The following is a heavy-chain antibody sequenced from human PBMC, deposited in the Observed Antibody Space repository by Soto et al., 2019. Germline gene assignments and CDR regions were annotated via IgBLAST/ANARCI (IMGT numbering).Heavy chain of an antibody. J-gene: IGHJ1*01. CDR2: ISGSGDST. CDR1: GFTFSSYA. Sequence: SGRSMRLPCAASGFTFSSYAMSWIRQAPGKGLEWVSGISGSGDSTYYADSVKGRFTISRDNSKKTVYLQMNSLRAEDTAVYYCAKGVPGIAVAGTGYFQHWGQGTLVTVSS. V-gene: IGHV3-23*01. D-gene: IGHD6-19*01. CDR3: AKGVPGIAVAGTGYFQH.